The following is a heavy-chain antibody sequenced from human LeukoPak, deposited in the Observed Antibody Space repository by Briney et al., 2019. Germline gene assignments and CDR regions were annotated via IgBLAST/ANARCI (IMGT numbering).Heavy chain of an antibody. V-gene: IGHV3-23*01. CDR1: GFTFSSYA. CDR2: ISGSGGST. CDR3: ARDSSSFCAFDI. J-gene: IGHJ3*02. Sequence: AGGSLRLSCAASGFTFSSYAMSWVRQAPGKGLEWVSAISGSGGSTYYADSVKGRFTISRDNSKNTLYLQMNSLRAEDTAVYYCARDSSSFCAFDIWGQGTMVTVSS. D-gene: IGHD6-13*01.